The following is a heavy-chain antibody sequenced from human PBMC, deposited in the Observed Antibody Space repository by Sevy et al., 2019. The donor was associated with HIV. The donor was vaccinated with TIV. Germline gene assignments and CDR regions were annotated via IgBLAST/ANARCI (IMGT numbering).Heavy chain of an antibody. CDR2: ISYDGSNK. V-gene: IGHV3-30-3*01. D-gene: IGHD5-18*01. Sequence: GGSLRLSCAASGFTFSSYAMHWVRQAPGKGLEWVAVISYDGSNKYYADSVKGRFTISRDNSKNTLYLEMNSLRAEDTAVYYCARASLPRGIKLWLRGGDFDYWGQGTLVTVSS. J-gene: IGHJ4*02. CDR3: ARASLPRGIKLWLRGGDFDY. CDR1: GFTFSSYA.